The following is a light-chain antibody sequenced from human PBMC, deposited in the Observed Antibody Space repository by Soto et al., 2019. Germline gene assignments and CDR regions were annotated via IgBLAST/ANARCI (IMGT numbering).Light chain of an antibody. V-gene: IGKV1-39*01. CDR3: QQSSSTPWT. J-gene: IGKJ1*01. CDR2: GAS. CDR1: QSISTY. Sequence: DLQMTQSPSSLSASVGDRVTITCRASQSISTYLNWYQQKPGKAPNLLIYGASNLQSGVPSRFSGSGSGTDFTFTISSLQAEDFATYYCQQSSSTPWTFGQGTKVEIK.